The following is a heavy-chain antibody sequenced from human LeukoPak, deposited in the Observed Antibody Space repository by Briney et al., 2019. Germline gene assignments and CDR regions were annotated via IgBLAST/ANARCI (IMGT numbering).Heavy chain of an antibody. J-gene: IGHJ4*02. CDR1: GYSFTSYW. V-gene: IGHV5-10-1*01. Sequence: GESLRISCKGSGYSFTSYWISWVRQMPGKSLEWMGRIDPSDSYTNYSPSFQGHVTISADKSISTAYLQWSSLQASDTAMYYCARHSVGTYYYDSSGYSFDYWGQGTLVTVSS. CDR2: IDPSDSYT. D-gene: IGHD3-22*01. CDR3: ARHSVGTYYYDSSGYSFDY.